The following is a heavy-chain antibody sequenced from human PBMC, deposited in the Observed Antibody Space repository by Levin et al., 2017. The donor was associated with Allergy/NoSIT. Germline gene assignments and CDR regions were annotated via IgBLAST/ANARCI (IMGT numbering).Heavy chain of an antibody. J-gene: IGHJ4*02. CDR1: RFAFSTYW. CDR2: INSDGSTT. D-gene: IGHD3-22*01. Sequence: SCAASRFAFSTYWMHWVRQAPGKGLVWVSRINSDGSTTDYADSVKGRFTISRDNAKNSLYLQMNSLRVDDTAVYYCATGKDSTGYHSFDNWGQGTLVTVSS. V-gene: IGHV3-74*01. CDR3: ATGKDSTGYHSFDN.